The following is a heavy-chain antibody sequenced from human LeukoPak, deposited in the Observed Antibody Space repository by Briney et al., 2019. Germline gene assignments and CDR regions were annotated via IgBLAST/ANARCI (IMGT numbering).Heavy chain of an antibody. J-gene: IGHJ3*02. CDR2: IYYTGST. D-gene: IGHD3-10*01. CDR3: ARSDYSGSGTYTEFDAFDI. V-gene: IGHV4-59*01. CDR1: GGSISSYY. Sequence: SETLSLTCTVSGGSISSYYWSWIRQPPGKGLEWIGYIYYTGSTSYNPSLKSRVTISMDTSKNQFSLRLSSVTAADSAVYYCARSDYSGSGTYTEFDAFDIWGQGPMVTVSS.